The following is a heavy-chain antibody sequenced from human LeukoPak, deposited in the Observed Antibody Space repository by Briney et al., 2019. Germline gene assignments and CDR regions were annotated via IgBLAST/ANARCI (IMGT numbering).Heavy chain of an antibody. V-gene: IGHV4-59*01. Sequence: PSETLSLTCTVSGGSISSYYWSWIRQPPGKGLEWIGYIYYSGSTNYNPSLKSRVTISVDTSKNQFSLKLSSVTAADTAVYYCARGHSSGWRHYYYGMDVWGQGTTVTVSS. CDR3: ARGHSSGWRHYYYGMDV. CDR1: GGSISSYY. CDR2: IYYSGST. J-gene: IGHJ6*02. D-gene: IGHD6-19*01.